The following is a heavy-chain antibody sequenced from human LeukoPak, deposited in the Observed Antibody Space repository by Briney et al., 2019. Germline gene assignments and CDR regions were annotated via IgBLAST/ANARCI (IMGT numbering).Heavy chain of an antibody. V-gene: IGHV4-34*01. CDR3: ARLPGVWGIYRYTASYYFDY. CDR2: INHSGST. J-gene: IGHJ4*02. D-gene: IGHD3-16*02. CDR1: GGSFSGYY. Sequence: SETLSLTCAVYGGSFSGYYWSWIRQPPGKGLEWIGEINHSGSTNYNPSLKSRVTISVDTSKNQFSLKLSSVTAADTAVYYCARLPGVWGIYRYTASYYFDYWGQGTLVTVSS.